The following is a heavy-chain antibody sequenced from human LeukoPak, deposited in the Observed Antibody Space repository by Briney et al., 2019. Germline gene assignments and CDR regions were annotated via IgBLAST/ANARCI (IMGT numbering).Heavy chain of an antibody. Sequence: PGGSLRLSCAASGFTVSSNYMSWVRQAPGKGLEWVSVIYSGGSTYYADSVKGRFTISRDNSKNTLYLQMNSLGAEDTAVYYCARDNGYSGYTYYFDYWGQGTLVTVSS. CDR2: IYSGGST. V-gene: IGHV3-66*01. D-gene: IGHD5-12*01. CDR1: GFTVSSNY. J-gene: IGHJ4*02. CDR3: ARDNGYSGYTYYFDY.